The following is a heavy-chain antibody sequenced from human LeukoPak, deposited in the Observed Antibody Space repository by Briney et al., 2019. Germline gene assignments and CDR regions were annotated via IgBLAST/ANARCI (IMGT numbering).Heavy chain of an antibody. CDR3: AREGSGIYYN. Sequence: GASAKVSCKASGYTFTSYGITWVRQAPGQGLEWMGWISGYNGNTNYAQQLQDRVTMTTDTPTSTAYMELRSLRSDDTAVYFCAREGSGIYYNWGQGTLVTVSS. CDR1: GYTFTSYG. CDR2: ISGYNGNT. D-gene: IGHD1-26*01. J-gene: IGHJ4*02. V-gene: IGHV1-18*01.